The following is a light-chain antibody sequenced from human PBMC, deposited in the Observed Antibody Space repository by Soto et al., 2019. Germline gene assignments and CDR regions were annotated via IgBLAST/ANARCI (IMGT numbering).Light chain of an antibody. J-gene: IGLJ2*01. Sequence: QSVLTQSPSASASLGASVKLTCTLSSGHSSYAIAWHQQQPEKGPRYLMKLNSDGSHSKGDGIPDRFSGSSSGAERYLTIXXLQSXDEADYYCXXXGXXMVFGGGTQX. CDR3: XXXGXXMV. CDR1: SGHSSYA. CDR2: LNSDGSH. V-gene: IGLV4-69*01.